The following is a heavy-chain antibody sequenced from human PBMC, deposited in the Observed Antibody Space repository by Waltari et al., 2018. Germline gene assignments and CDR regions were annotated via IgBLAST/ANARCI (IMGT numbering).Heavy chain of an antibody. Sequence: QLQLQESGPGLVKPSETLSLTCTVSGGSISSSSYYWGWIRQPPGKGLEWIGSIYYSGSTYYNPSLKSRVTISVDTSKNQFSLKLSSVTAADTAVYYCARLGSGNSHLHFDYWGQGTLVTVSS. CDR2: IYYSGST. D-gene: IGHD6-19*01. CDR3: ARLGSGNSHLHFDY. J-gene: IGHJ4*02. V-gene: IGHV4-39*01. CDR1: GGSISSSSYY.